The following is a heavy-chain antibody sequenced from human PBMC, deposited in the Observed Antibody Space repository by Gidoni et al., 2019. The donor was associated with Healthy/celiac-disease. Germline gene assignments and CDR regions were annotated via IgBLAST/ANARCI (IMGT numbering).Heavy chain of an antibody. D-gene: IGHD6-13*01. CDR3: ARVSAAAGTSLFWFDP. CDR2: IYYSGST. Sequence: QVQLQESGPGLVKPSETLSLTCPVSGGSISSYYWSWIRQPPGKGLEWIGYIYYSGSTNYNPSLKSRVTISVDTSKNQFSLKLSSVTAADTAVYYCARVSAAAGTSLFWFDPWGQGTLVTVSS. V-gene: IGHV4-59*01. J-gene: IGHJ5*02. CDR1: GGSISSYY.